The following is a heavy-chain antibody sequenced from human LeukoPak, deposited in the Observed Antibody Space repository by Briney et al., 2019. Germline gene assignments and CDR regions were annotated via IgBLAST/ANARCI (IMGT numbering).Heavy chain of an antibody. D-gene: IGHD1-7*01. CDR1: GGTFSSYA. Sequence: ASVKVSCKASGGTFSSYAISWVRQAPGKGLEWMGGFDPEDGETIYAQKFQGRVTMTEDTSTDTAYMELSSLRSEDTAVYYCATDGGGRWNYDYWGQGTLVTVSS. V-gene: IGHV1-24*01. J-gene: IGHJ4*02. CDR2: FDPEDGET. CDR3: ATDGGGRWNYDY.